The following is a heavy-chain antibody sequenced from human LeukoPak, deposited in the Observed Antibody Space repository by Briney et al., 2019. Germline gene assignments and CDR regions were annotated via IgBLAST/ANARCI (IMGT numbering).Heavy chain of an antibody. CDR1: GFTFSSYG. J-gene: IGHJ4*02. V-gene: IGHV3-33*01. Sequence: PRGSLRLSCAASGFTFSSYGMHWVRQAPGKGLEWVAVIWYDGSNKYYADSVKGRFTISRDNSKNTLYLQMNSLRAEDTAVYYCARDLDIVATIGYWGQGTLVTVSS. CDR2: IWYDGSNK. D-gene: IGHD5-12*01. CDR3: ARDLDIVATIGY.